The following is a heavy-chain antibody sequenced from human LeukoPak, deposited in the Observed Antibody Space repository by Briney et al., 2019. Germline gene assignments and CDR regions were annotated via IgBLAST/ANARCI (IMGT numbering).Heavy chain of an antibody. J-gene: IGHJ6*03. CDR3: AKVGSLLWFGELLTKYYYYYYMDV. CDR2: IRYDGSNK. V-gene: IGHV3-30*02. Sequence: GGSLRLSCAASGFTFSSYGMHWVRQAPGKGLEWVAFIRYDGSNKYYADSVKGRFTISRDNPKNTLYLQMNSLRAEDTAVYYCAKVGSLLWFGELLTKYYYYYYMDVWGKGTTVTISS. CDR1: GFTFSSYG. D-gene: IGHD3-10*01.